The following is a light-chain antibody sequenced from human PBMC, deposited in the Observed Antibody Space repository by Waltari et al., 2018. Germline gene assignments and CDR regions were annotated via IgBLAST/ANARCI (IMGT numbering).Light chain of an antibody. CDR2: GAS. CDR1: QSVSSSY. V-gene: IGKV3-20*01. J-gene: IGKJ1*01. Sequence: EIVLTQSPGTLSLSPGERATLSCRASQSVSSSYLAWYQQKTGQAPRRLVYGASRRATGIPDRFSGSGSGTDFTLTISRLEPEDFAVYYCQQYGSSPRTFGQGTKVEIK. CDR3: QQYGSSPRT.